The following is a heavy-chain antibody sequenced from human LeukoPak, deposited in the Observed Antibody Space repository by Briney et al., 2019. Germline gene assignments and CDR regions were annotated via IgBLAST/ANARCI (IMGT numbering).Heavy chain of an antibody. D-gene: IGHD4-17*01. Sequence: SETLSLTCTVSGGSISSYYWSWIRQPPGKGLEWLGFIYHTGSTTYNPSLKSRVTISLDTSKNQISLNLSSVTAADTAVYFCARVSTTTVTNRYYYYGMDVWGQGTTVTVSS. CDR1: GGSISSYY. CDR2: IYHTGST. CDR3: ARVSTTTVTNRYYYYGMDV. J-gene: IGHJ6*02. V-gene: IGHV4-59*01.